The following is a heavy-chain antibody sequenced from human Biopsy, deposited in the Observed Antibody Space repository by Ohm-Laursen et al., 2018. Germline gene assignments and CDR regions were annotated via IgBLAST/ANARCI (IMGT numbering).Heavy chain of an antibody. J-gene: IGHJ4*02. D-gene: IGHD3/OR15-3a*01. Sequence: GTLSLTCSVSGVYISDYYWSWIRQPPGRGLEWVGSIYYSGSTNYNPSLKSRVTISADTPKSQLSLHLTSVTAADTAVYYCASRGLVMASDYYFDDWGQGTLVTVSS. V-gene: IGHV4-59*08. CDR2: IYYSGST. CDR3: ASRGLVMASDYYFDD. CDR1: GVYISDYY.